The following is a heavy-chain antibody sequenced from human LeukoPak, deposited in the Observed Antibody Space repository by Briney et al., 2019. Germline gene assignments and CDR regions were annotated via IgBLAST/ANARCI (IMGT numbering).Heavy chain of an antibody. CDR3: ARDLGQYYDTSDNWFDP. V-gene: IGHV3-53*01. J-gene: IGHJ5*02. Sequence: GGSLRLSCAASGFIVSSNYMSWVRQAPGKGLEWVSVIYSGGSTYYADSVKGRFTISRDNSKNTLYLQMNSLRAEDTAVYYCARDLGQYYDTSDNWFDPWGQGTLVTVSS. D-gene: IGHD3-22*01. CDR1: GFIVSSNY. CDR2: IYSGGST.